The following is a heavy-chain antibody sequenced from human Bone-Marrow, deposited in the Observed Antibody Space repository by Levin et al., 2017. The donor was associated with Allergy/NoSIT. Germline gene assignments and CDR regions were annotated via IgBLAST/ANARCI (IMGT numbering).Heavy chain of an antibody. J-gene: IGHJ4*02. CDR1: GYTLSGYY. CDR2: SNPSGNIT. D-gene: IGHD3-22*01. Sequence: ASVKVSCKASGYTLSGYYMHWVRQAPGQGLEWMGISNPSGNITAFAQRFQGRVTLTTDTSTNTVYMDLSSLTSEDTAVYYCARDRDSSGYYLDYWGQGTLVTVSS. CDR3: ARDRDSSGYYLDY. V-gene: IGHV1-46*01.